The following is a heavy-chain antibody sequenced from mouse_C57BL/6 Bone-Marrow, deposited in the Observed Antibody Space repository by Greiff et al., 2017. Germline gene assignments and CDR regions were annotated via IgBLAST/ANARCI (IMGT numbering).Heavy chain of an antibody. CDR3: ARRGYGSSHWYFDV. J-gene: IGHJ1*03. Sequence: EVQGVESGGGLVKPGGSLKLSCAASGFTFSSYAMSWVRQTPEKRLEWVATISDGGSYTYYPDNVKGRFTISRDNAKNNLYLQMSHLKSEDTAMYYCARRGYGSSHWYFDVWGTGTTVTVAS. D-gene: IGHD1-1*01. CDR2: ISDGGSYT. V-gene: IGHV5-4*01. CDR1: GFTFSSYA.